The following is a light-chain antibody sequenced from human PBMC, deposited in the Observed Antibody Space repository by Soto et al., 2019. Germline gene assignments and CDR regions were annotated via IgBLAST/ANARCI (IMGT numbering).Light chain of an antibody. V-gene: IGLV2-14*01. Sequence: QSVLTQPASVSGSPRQSINISCAGTSSDVGGYNYVSWYQQPPCNAPLLLIYEVSNRPSGVSNRFSGSKSGNTASLTTAGLHAEDDPDYYCSSYTSSSNFYVFGTGTKGTVL. CDR3: SSYTSSSNFYV. CDR1: SSDVGGYNY. J-gene: IGLJ1*01. CDR2: EVS.